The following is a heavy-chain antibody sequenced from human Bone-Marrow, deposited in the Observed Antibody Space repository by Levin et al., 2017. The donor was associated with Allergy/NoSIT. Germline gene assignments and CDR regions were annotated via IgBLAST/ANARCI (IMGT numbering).Heavy chain of an antibody. V-gene: IGHV3-23*01. CDR3: AKGGVSDYFDS. CDR1: GFTFSIYA. Sequence: PGGSLRLSCAASGFTFSIYAMSWVRQAPGKGLEWVSHILGSGRRPNYADSVKGRFTISRDNSKNTVYLQMNSLRAEDTAIYYCAKGGVSDYFDSWGQGTPVTVSS. D-gene: IGHD5/OR15-5a*01. J-gene: IGHJ4*02. CDR2: ILGSGRRP.